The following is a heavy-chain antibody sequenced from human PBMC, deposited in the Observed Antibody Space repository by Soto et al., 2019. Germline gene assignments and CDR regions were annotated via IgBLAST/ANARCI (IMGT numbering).Heavy chain of an antibody. CDR3: ARGQRIQLWPGYYYYYYGMDV. V-gene: IGHV4-34*01. D-gene: IGHD5-18*01. J-gene: IGHJ6*02. Sequence: PSETLSLTCAVYGGSFSGYYWSWIRQPPGKGLEWIGEINHSGSTNYNPSLKSRVTISVDTSKNQFSLKLSSVTAADTAVYYCARGQRIQLWPGYYYYYYGMDVWGQGTTVTVSS. CDR2: INHSGST. CDR1: GGSFSGYY.